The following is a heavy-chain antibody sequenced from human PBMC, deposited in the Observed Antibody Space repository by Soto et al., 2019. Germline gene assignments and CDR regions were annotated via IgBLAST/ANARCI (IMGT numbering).Heavy chain of an antibody. CDR2: ISGSGGST. CDR1: GFTFSSYA. V-gene: IGHV3-23*01. D-gene: IGHD2-15*01. CDR3: ANKGYCSGGSCYSIGMDV. J-gene: IGHJ6*02. Sequence: PGGSLRLSCAASGFTFSSYAMSWVRQAPGKGLEWVSAISGSGGSTYYADSVKGRFTISRDNSKNTLYLQMNSLRAEDTAVYYCANKGYCSGGSCYSIGMDVWGQGTTVTVSS.